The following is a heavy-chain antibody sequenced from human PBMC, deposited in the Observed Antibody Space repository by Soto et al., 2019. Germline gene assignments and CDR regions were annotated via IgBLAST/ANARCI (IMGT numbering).Heavy chain of an antibody. V-gene: IGHV4-34*01. J-gene: IGHJ4*02. CDR1: GGSFSGYY. CDR2: INHSGST. CDR3: AWGLWDDILTGFDY. Sequence: QVQLQQWGAGLLKPSETLSLTCAVYGGSFSGYYWSWIRQPPGKGLEWIGEINHSGSTNYNPSLKSRVTISVDTSQNQFSLKLSSVTAADTAVYYCAWGLWDDILTGFDYWGQGTLVTVSS. D-gene: IGHD3-9*01.